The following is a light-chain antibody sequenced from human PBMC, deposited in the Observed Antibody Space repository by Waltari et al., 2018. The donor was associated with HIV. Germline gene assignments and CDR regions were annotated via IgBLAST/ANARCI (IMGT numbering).Light chain of an antibody. CDR3: CSFAGSYTWL. V-gene: IGLV2-11*01. J-gene: IGLJ2*01. Sequence: QSALTQPRSVSGSPGQSVTISCTGTSRDVGGYNYVPWSQQLPGKAPKLMIYDLTERPSGVPDRFSGSKSGNTASLTISGLQAEDEADYYCCSFAGSYTWLFGGGTKLTVL. CDR2: DLT. CDR1: SRDVGGYNY.